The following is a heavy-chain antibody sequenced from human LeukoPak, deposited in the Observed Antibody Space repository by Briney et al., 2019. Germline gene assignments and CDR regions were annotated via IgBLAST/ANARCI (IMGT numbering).Heavy chain of an antibody. CDR3: ARGRSVVEPAAHFDI. D-gene: IGHD2-2*01. CDR2: VSTGGST. J-gene: IGHJ3*02. Sequence: SEALSLTCTVSGGPISSYYWSWIRQPAGKGLEWIGRVSTGGSTNYNPSLKSRVTMSIDTSKNQFSLKLSSMTAADTAVYYCARGRSVVEPAAHFDIWGQGTMVTVSS. CDR1: GGPISSYY. V-gene: IGHV4-4*07.